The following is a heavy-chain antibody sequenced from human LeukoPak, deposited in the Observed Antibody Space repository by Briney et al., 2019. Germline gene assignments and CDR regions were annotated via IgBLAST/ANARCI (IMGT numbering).Heavy chain of an antibody. Sequence: GGSLRLSCAASGFTFSSYGMHWVRQAPGKGLEWVSSISSSSSYIYYADSVKGRFTISRDNAKNSLYLQMNSLRAEDTAVYYCARDEDYGGNSRYFQHWGQGTLVTVSS. CDR1: GFTFSSYG. CDR3: ARDEDYGGNSRYFQH. J-gene: IGHJ1*01. D-gene: IGHD4-23*01. CDR2: ISSSSSYI. V-gene: IGHV3-21*01.